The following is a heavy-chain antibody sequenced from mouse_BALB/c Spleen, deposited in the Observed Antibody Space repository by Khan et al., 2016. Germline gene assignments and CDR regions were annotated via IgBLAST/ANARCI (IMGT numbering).Heavy chain of an antibody. J-gene: IGHJ3*01. CDR1: GYTFSSYW. D-gene: IGHD1-1*01. CDR3: ARHYYGSSSFAY. CDR2: ILPGSGST. Sequence: QVQLQQSGAELMKPGASVKISCKATGYTFSSYWIEWVKQRPGHGLEWIGGILPGSGSTNYNEKFKGKATFTADTSSNTAYMQLSSLTSEDSAVYYCARHYYGSSSFAYWGQGTLVTVSA. V-gene: IGHV1-9*01.